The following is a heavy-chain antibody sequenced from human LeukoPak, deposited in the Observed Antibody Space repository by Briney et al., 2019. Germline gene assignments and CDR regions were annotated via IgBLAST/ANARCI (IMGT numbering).Heavy chain of an antibody. V-gene: IGHV4-30-2*01. CDR2: IYHSGST. J-gene: IGHJ4*02. D-gene: IGHD3-10*01. Sequence: SETLSLTCTVSGGSISSGGYYWSWIRQPPGKGLEWIGYIYHSGSTYYNPSLKSRVTISVDRSKNQFSLKLSSVTAADTAVYYCARVDYYYGSGSYFDYWGQGTLVTVSS. CDR3: ARVDYYYGSGSYFDY. CDR1: GGSISSGGYY.